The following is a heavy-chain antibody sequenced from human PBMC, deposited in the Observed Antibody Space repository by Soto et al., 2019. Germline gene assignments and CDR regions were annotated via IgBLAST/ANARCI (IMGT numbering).Heavy chain of an antibody. CDR2: MYYSGST. V-gene: IGHV4-61*01. J-gene: IGHJ4*02. CDR1: GDSVTSDTYY. CDR3: ARGAFEVDY. Sequence: QVQLQESGPGLVKPSETLSLTCTVSGDSVTSDTYYWSWIRQPPGKGLEWIGYMYYSGSTNYNPSLTRRVTIALDTSKHPFSLKLSSVTAADTAIYYCARGAFEVDYWGQGTLVTVSS.